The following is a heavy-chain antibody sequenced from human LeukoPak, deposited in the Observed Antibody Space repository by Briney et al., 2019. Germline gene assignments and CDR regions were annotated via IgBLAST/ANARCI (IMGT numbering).Heavy chain of an antibody. CDR1: GGSFSGYY. D-gene: IGHD3-3*01. Sequence: NASETLSLTCAVYGGSFSGYYWGWIRQPPGKGLEWIGEINHSGSTNYNPSLKSRVTISVDTSKNQFSLKLSSVTAADTAVYYCARGLRFLDGWGQGTVVTVSS. V-gene: IGHV4-34*01. CDR2: INHSGST. CDR3: ARGLRFLDG. J-gene: IGHJ4*02.